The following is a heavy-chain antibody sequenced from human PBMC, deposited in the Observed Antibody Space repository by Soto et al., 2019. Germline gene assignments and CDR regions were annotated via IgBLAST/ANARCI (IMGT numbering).Heavy chain of an antibody. V-gene: IGHV3-23*01. CDR1: GFTFSSYA. CDR2: ISGSGGST. J-gene: IGHJ3*02. D-gene: IGHD6-6*01. CDR3: AKVVAARPAAFDI. Sequence: EVQLLESGGGLVQPGGSLRLSCAASGFTFSSYAMSWVRQAPGKGLEWVSAISGSGGSTYYADSVKGRFTISRDNSKNTPYLQMNSLRAEDTAVYYCAKVVAARPAAFDIWGQGTMVTVSS.